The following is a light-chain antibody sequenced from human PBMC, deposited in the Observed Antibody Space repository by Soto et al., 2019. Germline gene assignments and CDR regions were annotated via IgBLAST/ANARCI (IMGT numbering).Light chain of an antibody. CDR2: EVS. J-gene: IGLJ1*01. V-gene: IGLV2-23*02. CDR1: SSDVGSSNL. CDR3: CSYAGSSTHV. Sequence: QSALTQPASVSGSPGQSITFSCTGTSSDVGSSNLVSWYQQHPGKAPKLLIYEVSKRPSGVSNRFSGSKSGNTASLTISGLQAEDEADYYCCSYAGSSTHVFGTGTKQTVL.